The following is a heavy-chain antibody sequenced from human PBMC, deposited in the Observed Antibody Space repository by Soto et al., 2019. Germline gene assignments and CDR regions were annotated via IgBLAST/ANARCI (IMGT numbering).Heavy chain of an antibody. CDR1: GGSISSGGYY. CDR3: ARDSMVRGVNL. D-gene: IGHD3-10*01. Sequence: SETLSLTCTVSGGSISSGGYYWSWIRQHPGKGLEWIGYIYYSGSTYYNPSLKSRVTISVDTSRNQFSPKLSSVTAADTAVYYCARDSMVRGVNLWGQGALVTVSS. CDR2: IYYSGST. V-gene: IGHV4-31*03. J-gene: IGHJ4*02.